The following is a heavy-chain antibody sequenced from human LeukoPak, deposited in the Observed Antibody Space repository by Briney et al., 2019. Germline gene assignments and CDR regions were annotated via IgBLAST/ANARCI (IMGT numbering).Heavy chain of an antibody. D-gene: IGHD5-18*01. CDR3: ARSGLFRGYREDGFFDY. Sequence: SETLSLTCAVSGGSISSGGYSWSWIRQPPGKGLEWIGYIYYSGSTYYNPSLKSRVTISVDTSKNQFSLKLSSVTAADTAVYYCARSGLFRGYREDGFFDYWGQGTLVTVSS. V-gene: IGHV4-30-4*07. CDR2: IYYSGST. J-gene: IGHJ4*02. CDR1: GGSISSGGYS.